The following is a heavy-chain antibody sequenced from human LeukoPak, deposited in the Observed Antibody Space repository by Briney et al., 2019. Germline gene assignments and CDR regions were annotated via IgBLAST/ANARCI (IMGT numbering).Heavy chain of an antibody. CDR2: IRSSSSDI. CDR1: GFTFSDYH. CDR3: AWAIAVSPWYFDL. D-gene: IGHD6-19*01. V-gene: IGHV3-11*03. J-gene: IGHJ2*01. Sequence: GGSLRLSCAASGFTFSDYHMSWIRQAPGKGLEWVSYIRSSSSDINYADSVRGRFTISRDNAKSSLYLQMNSLRAEDTAVYYCAWAIAVSPWYFDLWGRGTLVTVSS.